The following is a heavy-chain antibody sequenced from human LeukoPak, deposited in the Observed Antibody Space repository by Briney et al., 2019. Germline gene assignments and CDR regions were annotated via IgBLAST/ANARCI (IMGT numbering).Heavy chain of an antibody. CDR2: INPNSGGT. V-gene: IGHV1-2*02. CDR3: ARDGVVVKYYYYYMDV. J-gene: IGHJ6*03. Sequence: ASVKVSCKASGYTFTGYYMHWVRQAPGQGLEWMGWINPNSGGTNYAQKFQGRVTMTRDTSISTAYMELSRLRSDDTAVYYCARDGVVVKYYYYYMDVWGKGTTVTVSS. D-gene: IGHD2-15*01. CDR1: GYTFTGYY.